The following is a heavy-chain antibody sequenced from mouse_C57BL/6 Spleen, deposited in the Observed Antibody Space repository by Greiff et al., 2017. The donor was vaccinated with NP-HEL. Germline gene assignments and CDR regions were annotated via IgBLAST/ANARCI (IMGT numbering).Heavy chain of an antibody. CDR1: GYTFTSYW. Sequence: VQLQQPGTELVKPGASVKLSCKASGYTFTSYWMHRVKQRPGQGLEWIGNINPSNGGTNYNEKFKSKATLTVDKSSSTAYMQLSSLTSEDSAVYYCARGITTVVADYAMDYWGQGTSVTVSS. V-gene: IGHV1-53*01. J-gene: IGHJ4*01. CDR2: INPSNGGT. CDR3: ARGITTVVADYAMDY. D-gene: IGHD1-1*01.